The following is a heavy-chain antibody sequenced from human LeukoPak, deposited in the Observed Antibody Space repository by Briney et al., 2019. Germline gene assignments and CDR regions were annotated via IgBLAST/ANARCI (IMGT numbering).Heavy chain of an antibody. J-gene: IGHJ6*02. Sequence: ASVKVSCKASGYTFTSYYMHWVRQAPGQGLEWMGIINPSGGSTSYAQKFQGRVTMTRDTSTSTVYMELSSLRSEDTAVYYCARGFRRYYDFWSGYYRAPPCYYGMDVWGQGTTVTVSS. CDR2: INPSGGST. CDR1: GYTFTSYY. V-gene: IGHV1-46*01. CDR3: ARGFRRYYDFWSGYYRAPPCYYGMDV. D-gene: IGHD3-3*01.